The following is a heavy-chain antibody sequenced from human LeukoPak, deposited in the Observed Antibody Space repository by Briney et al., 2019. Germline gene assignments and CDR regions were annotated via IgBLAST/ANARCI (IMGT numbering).Heavy chain of an antibody. CDR3: AGGRADYFDY. J-gene: IGHJ4*02. CDR1: GGSISSYY. Sequence: PSETLSLPCTVSGGSISSYYWSWIRQPPGKGLEWIGYIYYSGSTNYNPSLKSRVTISVDTSKSQFSLKLSSVTAADTAVYYCAGGRADYFDYWGQGTLVTVSS. D-gene: IGHD2-15*01. V-gene: IGHV4-59*08. CDR2: IYYSGST.